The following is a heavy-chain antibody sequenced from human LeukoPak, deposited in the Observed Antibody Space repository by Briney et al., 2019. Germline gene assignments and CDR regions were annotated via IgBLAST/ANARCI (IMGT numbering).Heavy chain of an antibody. V-gene: IGHV3-74*01. Sequence: GGSLRLSCAASGFTFSSYWMHWVRHAPGKGPVWVSRINNDGSGTTYADSVKGRFTISRDDAKNTLYLQMNSLRAEDTAVYYCVRGGESTWSWGQGTLVTVSS. J-gene: IGHJ5*02. D-gene: IGHD2-15*01. CDR1: GFTFSSYW. CDR3: VRGGESTWS. CDR2: INNDGSGT.